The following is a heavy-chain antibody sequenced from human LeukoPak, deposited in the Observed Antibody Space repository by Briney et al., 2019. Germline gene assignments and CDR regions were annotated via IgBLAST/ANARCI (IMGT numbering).Heavy chain of an antibody. V-gene: IGHV1-2*06. Sequence: ASVKLSSKASGYTFTSYYMHWVRHAPGQGLEWMGRINPNSGGTNYAQKFRGRVTMTRDTSISTAYMELSRLTSDEMAVYYFARDRKTLVGAISAVDYWAQGPLVTVSS. D-gene: IGHD1-26*01. CDR2: INPNSGGT. J-gene: IGHJ4*02. CDR1: GYTFTSYY. CDR3: ARDRKTLVGAISAVDY.